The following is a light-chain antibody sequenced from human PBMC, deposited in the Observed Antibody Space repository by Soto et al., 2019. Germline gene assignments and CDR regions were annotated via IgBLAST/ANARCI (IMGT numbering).Light chain of an antibody. CDR2: DAS. V-gene: IGKV3-11*01. CDR1: QSVGSY. Sequence: EIVLTQSPATLSLSPGEGATLSCRASQSVGSYLAWYQQKPGQAPRLLIFDASNRATGIPARFSGSGSGTDFTLTISSLEPEDFAGYYCQHRSNWRGTFGPGTKVDIK. J-gene: IGKJ3*01. CDR3: QHRSNWRGT.